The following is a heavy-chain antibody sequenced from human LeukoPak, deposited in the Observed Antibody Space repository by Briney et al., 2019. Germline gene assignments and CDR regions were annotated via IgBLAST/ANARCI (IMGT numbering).Heavy chain of an antibody. J-gene: IGHJ4*02. CDR3: ARGPPNWGMVGY. CDR1: GYTFTSFD. V-gene: IGHV1-8*01. D-gene: IGHD7-27*01. Sequence: ASVTVSCRASGYTFTSFDFNWVRQATGQGLEWMGWMKSNNGHTGYAQKFQGRVTMTRDTSISTAYMELSSLTFEDTAVYYCARGPPNWGMVGYWGQGTLVTVSS. CDR2: MKSNNGHT.